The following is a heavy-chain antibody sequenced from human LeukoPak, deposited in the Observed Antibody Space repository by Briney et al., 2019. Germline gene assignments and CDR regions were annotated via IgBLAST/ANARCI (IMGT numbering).Heavy chain of an antibody. CDR1: GFTFSSYG. CDR2: IWYDGSNK. V-gene: IGHV3-33*01. CDR3: ARGALSSGWYLDY. J-gene: IGHJ4*01. D-gene: IGHD6-19*01. Sequence: GGSLRLSCAASGFTFSSYGMHWVRQAPGKGLEWVAVIWYDGSNKYYADPVKGRFTISRDNSKNTLYLQMNSLRAEDTAVYYCARGALSSGWYLDYWGHGTLVTVSS.